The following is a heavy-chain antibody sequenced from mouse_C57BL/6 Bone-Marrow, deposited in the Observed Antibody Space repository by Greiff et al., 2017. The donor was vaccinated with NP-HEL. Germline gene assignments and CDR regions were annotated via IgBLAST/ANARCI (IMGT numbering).Heavy chain of an antibody. V-gene: IGHV5-15*01. CDR1: GFTFSDYG. D-gene: IGHD2-12*01. Sequence: EVKLVESGGGLVQPGGSLKLSCAASGFTFSDYGMAWVRQAPREGPEWVAFISNLAYSIYYADTVTGRFTISRENAKNTLYLEMSSLRSEDTAMYYCARYYTLYYYAMDYWGQGTSVTVSS. CDR2: ISNLAYSI. J-gene: IGHJ4*01. CDR3: ARYYTLYYYAMDY.